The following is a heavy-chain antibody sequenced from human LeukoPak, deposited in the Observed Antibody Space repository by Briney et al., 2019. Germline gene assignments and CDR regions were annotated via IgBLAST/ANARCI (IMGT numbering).Heavy chain of an antibody. CDR3: ARGLEWELLW. J-gene: IGHJ4*02. CDR2: INHSGST. D-gene: IGHD1-26*01. Sequence: SETLSLTCAVYGVSFSGYYWSWIRQPPGKGLEWIGEINHSGSTNYNPSLKSRVTISVDTSKNQFSLKLSSVTAADTAVYYCARGLEWELLWWGQGTLVTVSS. CDR1: GVSFSGYY. V-gene: IGHV4-34*01.